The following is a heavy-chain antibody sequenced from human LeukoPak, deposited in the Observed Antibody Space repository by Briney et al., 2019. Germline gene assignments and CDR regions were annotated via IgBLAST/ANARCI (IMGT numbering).Heavy chain of an antibody. CDR2: IHIYRGNT. CDR1: GYSSSNYG. CDR3: ARPRQYSSPFDAFDI. J-gene: IGHJ3*02. D-gene: IGHD6-6*01. V-gene: IGHV1-18*01. Sequence: ASVKVSCKASGYSSSNYGISWVRQAPGQGLEWMGWIHIYRGNTNYAQKFQGRVTMTRDMSTSTVYMELSSLRSEDTAVYYCARPRQYSSPFDAFDIWGQGTMVTVSS.